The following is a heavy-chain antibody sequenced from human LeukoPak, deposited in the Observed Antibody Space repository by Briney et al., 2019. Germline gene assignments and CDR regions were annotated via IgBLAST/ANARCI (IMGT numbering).Heavy chain of an antibody. CDR1: GYTFTSYG. D-gene: IGHD3-22*01. J-gene: IGHJ4*02. CDR3: ARDNYSSGYRTIFDY. CDR2: ISAYNGNT. Sequence: RASVKVSCKASGYTFTSYGISWVRQAPGQGLEWMGWISAYNGNTNYAQKLQGRVTMTTDTSTSTAYMELRSLRSDDTAVYYCARDNYSSGYRTIFDYWGQGTLVTVSS. V-gene: IGHV1-18*01.